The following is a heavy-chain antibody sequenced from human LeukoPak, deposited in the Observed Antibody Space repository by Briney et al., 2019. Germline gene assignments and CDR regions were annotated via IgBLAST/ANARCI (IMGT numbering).Heavy chain of an antibody. V-gene: IGHV4-39*07. Sequence: SETLSLTCTVSGGSFSSSSYYWGWIRQPPGKGLEWIGSTYYSGSTYYNPSLKSRVTISVDTSKNQFSLKLSSVTAADTAVCYCARGRQYSSSSSFDYWGQGTLVTVSS. J-gene: IGHJ4*02. CDR3: ARGRQYSSSSSFDY. CDR1: GGSFSSSSYY. D-gene: IGHD6-6*01. CDR2: TYYSGST.